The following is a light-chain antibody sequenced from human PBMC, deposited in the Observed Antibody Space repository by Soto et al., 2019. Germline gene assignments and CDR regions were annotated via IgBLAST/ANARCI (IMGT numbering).Light chain of an antibody. CDR2: YVS. V-gene: IGLV2-11*01. CDR1: SGDV. J-gene: IGLJ3*02. CDR3: CSSAGGFSWV. Sequence: QSVLTQPRSVSGSPGQSVTISCTGASGDVVSWYQQHPSKAPKVIIYYVSQRPSGVPDRFSGSRSGNTASLTISGLQADDEADYYCCSSAGGFSWVFGGGTKLTVL.